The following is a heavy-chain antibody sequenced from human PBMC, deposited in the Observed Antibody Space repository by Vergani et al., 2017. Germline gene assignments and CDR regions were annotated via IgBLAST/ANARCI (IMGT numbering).Heavy chain of an antibody. CDR3: ARQGSPLWFGEASY. CDR1: GYSISSGYY. V-gene: IGHV4-38-2*02. J-gene: IGHJ4*02. CDR2: IYHSGST. Sequence: QVQLQESGPGLVKPSETLSLTCTVSGYSISSGYYWGWIRQPPGKVLEWIGRIYHSGSTYYNPSLKSRVTISVATSKNQFSLKLSSVTAADTAVYYCARQGSPLWFGEASYWGQGTLVTVSS. D-gene: IGHD3-10*01.